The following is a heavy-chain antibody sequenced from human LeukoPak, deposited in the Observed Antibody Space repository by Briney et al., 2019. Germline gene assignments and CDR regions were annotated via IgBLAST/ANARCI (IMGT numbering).Heavy chain of an antibody. Sequence: KPSETLSLTCTVSGGSISSYYWSWIRQPPGNGLEWIGYIYYSGSTNYNPSLKSRVTISVDTSKNQFSLKLSSVTAADTAVYYCARALSPAGYFDYWGQGSLVTVSS. CDR3: ARALSPAGYFDY. CDR1: GGSISSYY. V-gene: IGHV4-59*01. D-gene: IGHD3-10*01. J-gene: IGHJ4*02. CDR2: IYYSGST.